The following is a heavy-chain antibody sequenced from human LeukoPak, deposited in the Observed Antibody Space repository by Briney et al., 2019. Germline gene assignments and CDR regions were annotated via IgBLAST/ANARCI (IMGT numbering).Heavy chain of an antibody. D-gene: IGHD6-13*01. CDR3: ARGIAALYDAFDI. Sequence: ASVEVSCKASGGTFSSYAISWVRQAPGQGLEWMGWINPNSGGTNYAQKFQGRVTMTRDTSISTAYMELSRLRSDDTAVYYCARGIAALYDAFDIWGQGTMVTVSS. J-gene: IGHJ3*02. CDR1: GGTFSSYA. CDR2: INPNSGGT. V-gene: IGHV1-2*02.